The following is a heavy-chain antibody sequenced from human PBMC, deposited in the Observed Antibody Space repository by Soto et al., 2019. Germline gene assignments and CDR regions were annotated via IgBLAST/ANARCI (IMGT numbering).Heavy chain of an antibody. D-gene: IGHD6-6*01. V-gene: IGHV4-34*01. CDR2: INHSGST. CDR3: ARGTDSSSSQFDY. J-gene: IGHJ4*02. Sequence: PSETLSLTCAVYGGSFSGYYWSWIRQPPGKGLEWIGEINHSGSTNYNPSLKSRVTISVDTSKNQFSLKLSSVTAADTAVYYCARGTDSSSSQFDYWGQGTLVTVSS. CDR1: GGSFSGYY.